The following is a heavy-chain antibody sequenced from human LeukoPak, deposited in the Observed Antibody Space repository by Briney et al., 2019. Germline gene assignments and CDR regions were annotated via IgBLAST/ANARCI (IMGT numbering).Heavy chain of an antibody. Sequence: KSGGSLRLSCAASGFTFSSYSMNWVRQAPGKGLEWVSSISSSSSYIYYADSVKGRFTISRDNSKNTLFLQMNSLRAEDTAVYYCARGGYCSGGSCYSRSLYNYMDVWGKGTTVTISS. CDR1: GFTFSSYS. V-gene: IGHV3-21*01. CDR2: ISSSSSYI. CDR3: ARGGYCSGGSCYSRSLYNYMDV. D-gene: IGHD2-15*01. J-gene: IGHJ6*03.